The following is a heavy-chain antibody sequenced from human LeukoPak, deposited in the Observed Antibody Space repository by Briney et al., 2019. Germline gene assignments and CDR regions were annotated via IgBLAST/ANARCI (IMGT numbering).Heavy chain of an antibody. CDR1: GFTFSSYG. J-gene: IGHJ4*02. D-gene: IGHD4-17*01. CDR3: AKANTVTTFDY. Sequence: GGSLRLSCAASGFTFSSYGMHWVRQAPGKGLEWVAFIRDDGSNKYYADSVKGRFTISRDNSKNTLYLQMNSLRAEDTAVYYCAKANTVTTFDYWGQGTLVTVSS. CDR2: IRDDGSNK. V-gene: IGHV3-30*02.